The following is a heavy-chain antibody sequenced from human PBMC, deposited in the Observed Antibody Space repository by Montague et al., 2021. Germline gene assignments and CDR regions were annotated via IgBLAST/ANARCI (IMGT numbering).Heavy chain of an antibody. CDR3: AREWSAFDF. CDR1: GDSMNTYK. V-gene: IGHV4-59*01. Sequence: SETLSLTCTVSGDSMNTYKWNWIRQPPGKGLEWIGYIYSSGNTNYNPSLKSRVTISVDTSRNQFSLEVRPVTVADTAKYYCAREWSAFDFWGQGIMVTVSS. J-gene: IGHJ3*01. CDR2: IYSSGNT. D-gene: IGHD1-26*01.